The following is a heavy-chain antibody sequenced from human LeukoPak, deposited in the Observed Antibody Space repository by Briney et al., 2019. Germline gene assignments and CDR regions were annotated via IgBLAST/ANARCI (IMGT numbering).Heavy chain of an antibody. V-gene: IGHV3-23*01. J-gene: IGHJ4*02. CDR1: GFTFSSYA. Sequence: PGGSLRLSCAASGFTFSSYAMSWVRQAPGKGLEWVPSISGSGGNIDYADSVKGRFTISRDNSKNTLYLQMNSLRAEDTAVYYCAKDFRMVRGVINDYWGQGTLVTVSS. CDR2: ISGSGGNI. CDR3: AKDFRMVRGVINDY. D-gene: IGHD3-10*01.